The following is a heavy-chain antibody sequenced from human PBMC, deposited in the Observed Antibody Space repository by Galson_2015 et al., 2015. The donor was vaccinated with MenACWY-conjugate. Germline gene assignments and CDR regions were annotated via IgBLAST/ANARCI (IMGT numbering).Heavy chain of an antibody. CDR2: ISYDGNNK. V-gene: IGHV3-30*03. D-gene: IGHD6-19*01. CDR1: GFTFSHYG. CDR3: ARVLSSGWTRQFDY. Sequence: SLRLSCAASGFTFSHYGMHWVRQAPGKGLEWVTAISYDGNNKYYADSVKGRFTISRDNSKNTVSLQMNGLTAEDTAVYFSARVLSSGWTRQFDYWGQGTLVAVSS. J-gene: IGHJ4*02.